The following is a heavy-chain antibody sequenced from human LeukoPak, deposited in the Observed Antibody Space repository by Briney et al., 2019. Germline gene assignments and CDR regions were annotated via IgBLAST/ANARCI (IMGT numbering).Heavy chain of an antibody. CDR2: MDADGSNT. J-gene: IGHJ4*02. V-gene: IGHV3-74*01. D-gene: IGHD6-19*01. CDR3: AKATIEQWLVKVDSFDS. CDR1: GFTFKNSW. Sequence: GGSLRLSCVASGFTFKNSWMHWVRQAPGKGLVWVSRMDADGSNTHYVDSVKGRFTISRDNSKNTLYLQMNSLRVEDTAIYYCAKATIEQWLVKVDSFDSWGQGSLVTISS.